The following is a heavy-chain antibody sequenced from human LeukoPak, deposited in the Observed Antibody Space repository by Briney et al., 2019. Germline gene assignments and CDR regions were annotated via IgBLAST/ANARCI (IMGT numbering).Heavy chain of an antibody. CDR1: GFTFSSYW. CDR3: VRADYDSSGYHFDY. CDR2: IDTDGTTT. D-gene: IGHD3-22*01. Sequence: PGGSLRLSCAASGFTFSSYWMHWVRQAPGKGLLWVSRIDTDGTTTDYADSVKGRFTVSRDNAKNTVYLQMNSLRAEDTAIYYCVRADYDSSGYHFDYWGQGVLVTVSS. J-gene: IGHJ4*02. V-gene: IGHV3-74*01.